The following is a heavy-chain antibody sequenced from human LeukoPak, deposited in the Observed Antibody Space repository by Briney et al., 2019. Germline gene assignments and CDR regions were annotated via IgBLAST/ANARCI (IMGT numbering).Heavy chain of an antibody. CDR2: IYYSGST. CDR3: ARDPRGVGCFDP. D-gene: IGHD3-10*01. J-gene: IGHJ5*02. V-gene: IGHV4-59*01. CDR1: GGSISSYY. Sequence: KTSETLSLTCTVSGGSISSYYWSWIRQPPGKGLEWIGYIYYSGSTNYNPSLKSRVTISVDTSKNQFSLKLSSVTAADTAVYYCARDPRGVGCFDPWGQGTLVTVSS.